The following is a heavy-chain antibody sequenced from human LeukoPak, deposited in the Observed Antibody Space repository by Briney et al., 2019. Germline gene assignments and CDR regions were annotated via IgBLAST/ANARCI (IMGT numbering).Heavy chain of an antibody. CDR3: AKEHGNTGWLTTGG. CDR1: GFTFSDYG. V-gene: IGHV3-30*18. CDR2: ISWNGGEK. D-gene: IGHD4-23*01. J-gene: IGHJ4*02. Sequence: GGSLRLSCAASGFTFSDYGMHWLRQAPGKGLEWVAVISWNGGEKHYGDSVRGRFTISRDNSKNMVYLQRKSPRVVDTAVYYCAKEHGNTGWLTTGGWGQRALVS.